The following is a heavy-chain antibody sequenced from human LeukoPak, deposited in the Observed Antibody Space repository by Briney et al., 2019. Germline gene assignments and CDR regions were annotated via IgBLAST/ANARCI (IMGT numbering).Heavy chain of an antibody. CDR1: GFTFSDNA. D-gene: IGHD3-22*01. Sequence: GGSLRLSCEASGFTFSDNAMTWVRQAPGKGLEWVSAISASGGGTYFADSVKGRFTISRDSSKNTLYLQMNSLRAEDTAVYYCARDLPYYYDSSGYYYDWGQGTLVTVSS. CDR2: ISASGGGT. CDR3: ARDLPYYYDSSGYYYD. V-gene: IGHV3-23*01. J-gene: IGHJ4*02.